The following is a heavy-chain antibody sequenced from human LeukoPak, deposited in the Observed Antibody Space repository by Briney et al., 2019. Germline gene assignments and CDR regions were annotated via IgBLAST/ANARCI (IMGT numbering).Heavy chain of an antibody. CDR3: ARSSRITMVRGVNTANPFDP. CDR1: GYTFTDYY. Sequence: GASVKVSCKASGYTFTDYYMHWVRQAPGQGLEWMGWINPNSGGTNYAQKFQGRVTMTRDTSISTAYMELSRLRSDDTAVYYCARSSRITMVRGVNTANPFDPWGRGTLVTVSS. V-gene: IGHV1-2*02. J-gene: IGHJ5*02. D-gene: IGHD3-10*01. CDR2: INPNSGGT.